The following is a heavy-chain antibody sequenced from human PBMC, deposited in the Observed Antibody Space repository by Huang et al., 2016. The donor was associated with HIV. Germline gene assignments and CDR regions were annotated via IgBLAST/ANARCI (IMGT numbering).Heavy chain of an antibody. D-gene: IGHD1-1*01. J-gene: IGHJ5*02. CDR2: MSSRGSSI. Sequence: QVQLVESGGGLVKPGGSMRLSCAASGFTFSDYYMSWIRQGPGKGVGWVLYMSSRGSSIYYADAVRGRFTISRDNAENSLYLQMNSLRAEDTAVYYCARDSSTTPGHNWFDPWGQGTLVTVSS. CDR1: GFTFSDYY. V-gene: IGHV3-11*04. CDR3: ARDSSTTPGHNWFDP.